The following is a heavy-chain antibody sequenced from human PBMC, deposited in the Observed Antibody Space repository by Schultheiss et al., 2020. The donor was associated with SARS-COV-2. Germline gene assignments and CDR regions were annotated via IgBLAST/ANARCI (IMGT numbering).Heavy chain of an antibody. CDR3: ARSRGGYYDSIAFDI. CDR2: IYHTGST. J-gene: IGHJ3*02. Sequence: SETLSLTCTVSGGSISSYYWSWVRQHPGKGLEWIGYIYHTGSTYYNPSLRSRVNMSVDTSKNQFSLKLSSVTAADTAVYYCARSRGGYYDSIAFDIWGQGTMVTVSS. D-gene: IGHD3-22*01. CDR1: GGSISSYY. V-gene: IGHV4-59*01.